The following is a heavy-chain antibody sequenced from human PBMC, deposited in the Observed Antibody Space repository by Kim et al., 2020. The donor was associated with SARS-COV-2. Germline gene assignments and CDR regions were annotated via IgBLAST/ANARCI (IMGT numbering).Heavy chain of an antibody. V-gene: IGHV3-30*05. D-gene: IGHD3-10*01. CDR3: ARGYGSGSYSLFDY. J-gene: IGHJ4*02. Sequence: ADSVKGRFTISRDNSKNTLYLRMSSLRAEGTAVYYCARGYGSGSYSLFDYWRKGTLVTVSS.